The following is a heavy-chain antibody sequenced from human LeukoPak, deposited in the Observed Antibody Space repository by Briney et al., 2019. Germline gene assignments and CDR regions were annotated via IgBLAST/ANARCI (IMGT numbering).Heavy chain of an antibody. CDR1: GGSISSGGYS. CDR2: IYYSGST. V-gene: IGHV4-61*08. J-gene: IGHJ4*02. CDR3: ARFSSTSSFDY. D-gene: IGHD2-2*01. Sequence: SQTLSLTCAVSGGSISSGGYSWSWIRQPPGKGLEWIGYIYYSGSTNYNPSLKSRVTISVDTSKNQFSLKLSSVTAADTAVYYCARFSSTSSFDYWGQGTLVTVSS.